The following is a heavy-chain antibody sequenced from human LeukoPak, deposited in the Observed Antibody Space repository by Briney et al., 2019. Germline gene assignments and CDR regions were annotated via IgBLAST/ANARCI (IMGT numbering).Heavy chain of an antibody. Sequence: PGESLRLSCVASGFTFSSHAMAWVRQAPGKGLEWVSAIGGRGGSTYYADSVKGRFTISRDNSKNTLYLQMNSLRAEDTALYYCATTGHSSSWYYFDYWGRGTLVTVSS. CDR1: GFTFSSHA. CDR2: IGGRGGST. D-gene: IGHD6-13*01. CDR3: ATTGHSSSWYYFDY. J-gene: IGHJ4*02. V-gene: IGHV3-23*01.